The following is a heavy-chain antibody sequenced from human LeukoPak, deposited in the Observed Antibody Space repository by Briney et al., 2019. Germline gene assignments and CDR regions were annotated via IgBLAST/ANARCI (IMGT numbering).Heavy chain of an antibody. D-gene: IGHD1-26*01. CDR2: ISGSGGTT. V-gene: IGHV3-23*01. Sequence: GGSLRLPCVASGFTFRSYAMSWVRQAPGKGLEWVSGISGSGGTTYYADSVKGRFTISKDNSKTTLYLQMNSLRAEDTAVYYCAKTGSKSGDRNPDFDYWGQGTLVTVSS. CDR1: GFTFRSYA. CDR3: AKTGSKSGDRNPDFDY. J-gene: IGHJ4*02.